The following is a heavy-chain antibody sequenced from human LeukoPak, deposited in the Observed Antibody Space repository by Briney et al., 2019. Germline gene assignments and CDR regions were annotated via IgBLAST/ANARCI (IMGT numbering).Heavy chain of an antibody. CDR3: ANKVYCSTTSCYHAGY. D-gene: IGHD2-2*01. CDR1: GGSISSGGYY. V-gene: IGHV4-61*08. Sequence: PSETLSLTCTVSGGSISSGGYYWSWIRQPPGKGLEWIGEIYHSGTTNYNPSLKSRVTISIDTFNNEFTLKLRSVTAADTAVYYCANKVYCSTTSCYHAGYWGQGTLVTVSS. CDR2: IYHSGTT. J-gene: IGHJ4*02.